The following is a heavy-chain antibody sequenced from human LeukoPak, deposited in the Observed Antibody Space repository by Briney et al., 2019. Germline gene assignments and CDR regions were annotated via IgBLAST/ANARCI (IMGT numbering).Heavy chain of an antibody. CDR3: ARGLWYPRLVSSSNWRSGYHLGYYFDY. J-gene: IGHJ4*02. CDR1: GGSISSSSYY. V-gene: IGHV4-39*01. D-gene: IGHD3-3*01. Sequence: PSETLSLTCTVSGGSISSSSYYWGWIRQPPGKGLEWIGSIHYSGSTYYNPSLKSRVTISVDTSKNQFSLKLSSVTAADTAVYYCARGLWYPRLVSSSNWRSGYHLGYYFDYWGQGTLVTVSS. CDR2: IHYSGST.